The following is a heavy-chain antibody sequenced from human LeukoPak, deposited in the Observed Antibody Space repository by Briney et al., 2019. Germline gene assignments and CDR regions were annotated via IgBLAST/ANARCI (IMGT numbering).Heavy chain of an antibody. CDR2: IYYSGST. CDR3: ARVEEGYGSGRRENYYYYYMDV. J-gene: IGHJ6*03. CDR1: GGSISSYY. D-gene: IGHD3-10*01. Sequence: SETLSLTCTVSGGSISSYYWSWIRQPPGKGLEWIGYIYYSGSTNYKSSLKSRVTISVDTSKNQFSLKLRSVSAADTAVYYCARVEEGYGSGRRENYYYYYMDVWGKGTTVTVSS. V-gene: IGHV4-59*01.